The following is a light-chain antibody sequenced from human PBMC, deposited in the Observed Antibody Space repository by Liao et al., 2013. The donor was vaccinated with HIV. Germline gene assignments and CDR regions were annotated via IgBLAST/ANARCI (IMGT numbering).Light chain of an antibody. Sequence: SYVLTQPPSVSVAPEKTARLTCGGNNIGGQSVHWYQQKPGQAPVLVIYNDSGRPSGIPERFSGSNSGNTATLTISRVEAGDEADYYCQVWDSSSDHWVFGGGTKLTVL. CDR3: QVWDSSSDHWV. V-gene: IGLV3-21*04. CDR1: NIGGQS. J-gene: IGLJ3*02. CDR2: NDS.